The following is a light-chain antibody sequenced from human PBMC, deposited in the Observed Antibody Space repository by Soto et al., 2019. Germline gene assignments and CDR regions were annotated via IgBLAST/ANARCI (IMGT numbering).Light chain of an antibody. J-gene: IGKJ4*01. Sequence: EIVLTQSPGTLSLSPGERATLSCRASQSVSSSYLDWYQQKPGQAPRLLIYGASSRATGITDRFSGSGSGTEFTISISRLEPEDFAVYYCQKYCSSPLTFGGCTKVEIK. CDR2: GAS. CDR3: QKYCSSPLT. CDR1: QSVSSSY. V-gene: IGKV3-20*01.